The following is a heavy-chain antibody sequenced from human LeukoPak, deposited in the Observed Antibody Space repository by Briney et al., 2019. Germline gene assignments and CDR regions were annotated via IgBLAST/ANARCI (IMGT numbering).Heavy chain of an antibody. D-gene: IGHD3/OR15-3a*01. J-gene: IGHJ6*03. CDR1: GFTFSSYS. V-gene: IGHV3-30*04. CDR3: GATGYSTQSPYYYYVDV. CDR2: ISYDGSKK. Sequence: GGSLRLSCAASGFTFSSYSMHWVRQAPGKGLEWVAVISYDGSKKYYADSVKGRFSISRDNSKNTLYLQMNSLRAEDTAVYYCGATGYSTQSPYYYYVDVWGKGTTVTISS.